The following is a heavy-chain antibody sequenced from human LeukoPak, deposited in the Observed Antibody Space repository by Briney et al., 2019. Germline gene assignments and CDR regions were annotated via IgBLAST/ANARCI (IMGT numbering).Heavy chain of an antibody. CDR3: ARDSSGRRGWFDP. CDR1: GGSISSGGYY. Sequence: PSQTLSLTCTVSGGSISSGGYYWSWIRQHPGKGLECIGYIYYSGSTYYNPSLKSRVTIPVDTSKNQFSLKLSSVTAADTAVYYCARDSSGRRGWFDPWGQGTLVTVSS. J-gene: IGHJ5*02. CDR2: IYYSGST. D-gene: IGHD3-22*01. V-gene: IGHV4-31*03.